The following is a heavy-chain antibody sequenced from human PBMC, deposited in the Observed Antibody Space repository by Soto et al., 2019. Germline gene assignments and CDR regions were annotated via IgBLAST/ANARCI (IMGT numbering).Heavy chain of an antibody. CDR2: IIPIFGTA. CDR1: GGTFSSYA. J-gene: IGHJ6*02. Sequence: SVKGACKAAGGTFSSYAISWVRQAPGQGLEWMGGIIPIFGTANYAQKFQGRVTITADKSTSTAYMELSSLRSEDTAVYYCARATMVRGVIISPHYYYSGMDVWG. V-gene: IGHV1-69*06. D-gene: IGHD3-10*01. CDR3: ARATMVRGVIISPHYYYSGMDV.